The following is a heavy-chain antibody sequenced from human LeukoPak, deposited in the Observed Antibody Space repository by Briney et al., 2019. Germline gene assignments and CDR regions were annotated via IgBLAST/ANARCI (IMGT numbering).Heavy chain of an antibody. V-gene: IGHV4-31*03. CDR2: IYYSGST. J-gene: IGHJ5*02. D-gene: IGHD4-17*01. CDR1: GGSISSGGYY. CDR3: ARGTVTTGFGP. Sequence: SETLSLTCTVSGGSISSGGYYWSWIRQHPGKGLEWIGYIYYSGSTYYNPSLKSRVTISVDASKNQFSLKLSSVTAADTAVYYCARGTVTTGFGPWGQGTLVTVSS.